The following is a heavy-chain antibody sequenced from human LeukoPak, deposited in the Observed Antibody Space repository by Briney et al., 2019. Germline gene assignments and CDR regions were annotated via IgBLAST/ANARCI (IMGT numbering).Heavy chain of an antibody. CDR2: ISSSSSYI. CDR3: AMRCGGDCYSSYYYYYYMDV. V-gene: IGHV3-21*01. D-gene: IGHD2-21*02. J-gene: IGHJ6*03. Sequence: GGSLRLSCAASGFTFSSYSMNWVRQAPGKGLEWVSSISSSSSYIYYADSVKGRFTISRDNAKNSLYLQMNSLRAEDTAVYYCAMRCGGDCYSSYYYYYYMDVWGKGTTVTVSS. CDR1: GFTFSSYS.